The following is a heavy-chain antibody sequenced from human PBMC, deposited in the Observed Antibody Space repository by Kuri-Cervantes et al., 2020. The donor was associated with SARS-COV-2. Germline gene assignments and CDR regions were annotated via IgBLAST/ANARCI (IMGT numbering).Heavy chain of an antibody. V-gene: IGHV4-39*01. D-gene: IGHD4-11*01. J-gene: IGHJ4*02. CDR3: ARAGVRVLIDLYSNPGFDY. CDR2: IYESGDT. Sequence: GSLRLSCTVSGASISSSTYYWGWIRQSPGKGLELLGSIYESGDTYSSSSLKSRLRLSVDTSKNQFSLKLTSVPAADTAVYYCARAGVRVLIDLYSNPGFDYWGQGTLVTVSS. CDR1: GASISSSTYY.